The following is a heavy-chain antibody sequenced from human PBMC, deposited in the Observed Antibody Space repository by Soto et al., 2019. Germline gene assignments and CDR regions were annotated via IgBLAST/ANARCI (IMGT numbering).Heavy chain of an antibody. CDR2: INPSGDST. V-gene: IGHV3-23*01. J-gene: IGHJ4*02. Sequence: GGSLRLSCVASGFTFSRHGLSWVRQAPGKGLEWVSTINPSGDSTFFADSVKGRFTISRDNSKNTVYLQMNSLSVGDTAVYLCAKVDVSTAGSFDYWGQGALVTVSS. D-gene: IGHD6-13*01. CDR1: GFTFSRHG. CDR3: AKVDVSTAGSFDY.